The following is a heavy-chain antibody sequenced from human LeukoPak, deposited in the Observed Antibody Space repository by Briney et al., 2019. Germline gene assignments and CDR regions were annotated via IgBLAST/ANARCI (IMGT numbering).Heavy chain of an antibody. CDR2: IYYSGST. V-gene: IGHV4-39*01. J-gene: IGHJ2*01. Sequence: PSETLSLTCTVSGGSISSSSYYWGWIRQPPGKGLEWIGSIYYSGSTYYNPSLKSRVTISVDTSKNQFSLKLSSVTAADTAVYYCARHKDIVGGYFDLWGRGTLVTVSS. CDR1: GGSISSSSYY. CDR3: ARHKDIVGGYFDL. D-gene: IGHD2-15*01.